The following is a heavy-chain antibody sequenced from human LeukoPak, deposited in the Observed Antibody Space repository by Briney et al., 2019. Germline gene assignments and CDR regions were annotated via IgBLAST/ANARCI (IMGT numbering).Heavy chain of an antibody. Sequence: SETLSLTCAVYGGSFSGYYWSWIRQPPGKGLEWIGEINHSGSTNYNPSLKSRVTISVDTSKNQFSLKLSSVTAADTAVYYCARCRAGSFDAFDIWGQGTMVTVSS. CDR2: INHSGST. J-gene: IGHJ3*02. CDR1: GGSFSGYY. CDR3: ARCRAGSFDAFDI. V-gene: IGHV4-34*01.